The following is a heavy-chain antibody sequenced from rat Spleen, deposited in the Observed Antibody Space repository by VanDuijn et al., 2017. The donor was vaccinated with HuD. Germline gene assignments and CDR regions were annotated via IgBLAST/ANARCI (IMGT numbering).Heavy chain of an antibody. V-gene: IGHV5-25*01. CDR1: GFTFSDYY. Sequence: EVQLVESDGGLVQPGRSLKLSCAASGFTFSDYYMAWVRQAPGKGLEWVASITHTGGSTYYPDSVKGRFTISRDNAKSTLSLQMDSLRSEDTATYYCARRHFGYTDYFDYWGQGVMVTVSS. D-gene: IGHD1-4*01. CDR3: ARRHFGYTDYFDY. J-gene: IGHJ2*01. CDR2: ITHTGGST.